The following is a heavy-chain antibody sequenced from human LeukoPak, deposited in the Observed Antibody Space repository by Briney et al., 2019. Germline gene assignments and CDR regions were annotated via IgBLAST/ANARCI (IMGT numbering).Heavy chain of an antibody. Sequence: PSETLSLTCAIYGGSFSGYYWSWLRQPPGKGLEWIGEINHSGSTNYNPSLKSRVTISVDTSKNQFSLKLSSVTAADTAVYYCARGRMVRGVKPYYMDVWGKGTTVTVSS. CDR1: GGSFSGYY. CDR2: INHSGST. V-gene: IGHV4-34*01. CDR3: ARGRMVRGVKPYYMDV. J-gene: IGHJ6*03. D-gene: IGHD3-10*01.